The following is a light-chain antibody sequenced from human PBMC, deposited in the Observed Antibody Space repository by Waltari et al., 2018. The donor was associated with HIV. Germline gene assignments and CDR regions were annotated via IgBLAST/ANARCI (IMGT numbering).Light chain of an antibody. CDR1: SSDVGGYNY. J-gene: IGLJ2*01. CDR2: EVS. V-gene: IGLV2-8*01. CDR3: SSYAGSNVI. Sequence: QSALTQPPSAYGSPGQSVTISCTGTSSDVGGYNYVSWYQQHPDKAPKLMIYEVSKRPSGVPDRFSGSKSGNTASLTVSGLQAEDEADYYCSSYAGSNVIFGGGTKLTVL.